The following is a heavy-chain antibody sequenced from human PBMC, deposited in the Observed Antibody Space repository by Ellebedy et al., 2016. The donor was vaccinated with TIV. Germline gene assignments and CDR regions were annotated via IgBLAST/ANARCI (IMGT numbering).Heavy chain of an antibody. CDR1: GFTFKSYA. J-gene: IGHJ4*02. D-gene: IGHD3-10*01. V-gene: IGHV3-7*01. Sequence: PGGSLRLSCAASGFTFKSYAMHWVRQAPGKGLEWVAMINPDGSGKYYVDSVKGRFTISRDNAKNSLFLQMNWLRDEDTSVYYCARDPDYGGSGSFFDYWGQGTLVTVSS. CDR2: INPDGSGK. CDR3: ARDPDYGGSGSFFDY.